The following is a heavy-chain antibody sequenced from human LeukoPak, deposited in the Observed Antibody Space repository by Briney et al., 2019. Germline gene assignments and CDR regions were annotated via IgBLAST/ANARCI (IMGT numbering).Heavy chain of an antibody. CDR2: INTDGSST. CDR3: ARDRSSWYADNCFDP. Sequence: GGSLRLSCAASGFTFSSYWMHWVRHAPGKGLVWVSRINTDGSSTNYADSVKGRFTISRDNAKNTLYLQMNNLRAEDTAVYYCARDRSSWYADNCFDPWGQGTLVTVSS. D-gene: IGHD6-13*01. CDR1: GFTFSSYW. V-gene: IGHV3-74*01. J-gene: IGHJ5*02.